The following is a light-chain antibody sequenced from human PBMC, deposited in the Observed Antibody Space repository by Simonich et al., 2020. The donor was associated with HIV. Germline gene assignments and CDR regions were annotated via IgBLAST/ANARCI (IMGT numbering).Light chain of an antibody. Sequence: EIVMTQSPATLSVSPGERATLSCRASQSVSSNLAWYQQKRGQAPRLLIHGASTRAAGIPARFSGSGSGTEFTLTINSMQSEDFAVYYCQQYNNWPPWTFGQGTKVEIK. CDR2: GAS. V-gene: IGKV3-15*01. CDR1: QSVSSN. J-gene: IGKJ1*01. CDR3: QQYNNWPPWT.